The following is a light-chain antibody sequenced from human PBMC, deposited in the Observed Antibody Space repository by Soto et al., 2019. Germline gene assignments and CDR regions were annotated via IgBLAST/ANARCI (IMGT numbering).Light chain of an antibody. J-gene: IGKJ4*01. CDR2: DAS. CDR1: QGISSA. CDR3: QQFNSYPL. V-gene: IGKV1-13*02. Sequence: AADLTKSQTSLSASLGDRVTITCVASQGISSALAWYQQKPGKAPKLLIYDASSLESGVPSWFSGSGSGTDFTLTISSLQPEDFATYYCQQFNSYPLFGGGTKVDIK.